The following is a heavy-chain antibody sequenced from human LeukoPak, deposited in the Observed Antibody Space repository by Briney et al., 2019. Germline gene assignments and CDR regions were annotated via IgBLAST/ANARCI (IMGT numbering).Heavy chain of an antibody. CDR1: GYTFTSYD. J-gene: IGHJ4*02. Sequence: ASVTVSCKASGYTFTSYDINWVRQATGQGLEWMGWMNPNSGNTGYAQKFQGRVTMTRNTSISTAYMELSSLRSEDTAVYYCARNYYDSSGYYSDFDYWGQGTLVTVSS. CDR3: ARNYYDSSGYYSDFDY. CDR2: MNPNSGNT. V-gene: IGHV1-8*01. D-gene: IGHD3-22*01.